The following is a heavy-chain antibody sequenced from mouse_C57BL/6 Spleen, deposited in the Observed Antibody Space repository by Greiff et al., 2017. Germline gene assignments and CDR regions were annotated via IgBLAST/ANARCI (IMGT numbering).Heavy chain of an antibody. V-gene: IGHV1-59*01. CDR3: ARSGKGGYFDV. CDR2: IDPSDSYT. D-gene: IGHD3-1*01. CDR1: GYTFTSYW. J-gene: IGHJ1*03. Sequence: QVQLQQPGAELVRPGTSVKLSCKASGYTFTSYWMHWVKQRPGQGLEWIGVIDPSDSYTNYNQKFKGKATLTVDTSSSTAYMQLSSLTSEDSAVYYCARSGKGGYFDVWGKGTTVTVSS.